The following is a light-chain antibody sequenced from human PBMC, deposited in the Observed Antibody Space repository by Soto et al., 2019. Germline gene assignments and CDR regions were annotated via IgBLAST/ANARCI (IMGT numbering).Light chain of an antibody. V-gene: IGKV1-5*03. CDR2: KAS. CDR3: QQYNSYSPT. CDR1: QSIGTS. Sequence: DIQMTQFPSTLSASVGDRVTISCRASQSIGTSLAWYQQTPGKAPKLLIYKASRLESGVPSRFSGSGSETEFTLTISGLQPGDSATYYCQQYNSYSPTFGQGTKVDIK. J-gene: IGKJ1*01.